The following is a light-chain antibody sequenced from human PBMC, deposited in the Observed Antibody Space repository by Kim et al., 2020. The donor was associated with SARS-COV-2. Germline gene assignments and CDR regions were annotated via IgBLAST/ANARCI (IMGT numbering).Light chain of an antibody. Sequence: GQSITISCTGTSSDVGAHNYVSWYQQHPDKAPKLIIYDVNQRPSGVSSRFSGSKSGNTASLTISGLQAEDEADYYCSSYTTISTWLFGGGTQLTVL. CDR3: SSYTTISTWL. CDR2: DVN. V-gene: IGLV2-14*03. CDR1: SSDVGAHNY. J-gene: IGLJ3*02.